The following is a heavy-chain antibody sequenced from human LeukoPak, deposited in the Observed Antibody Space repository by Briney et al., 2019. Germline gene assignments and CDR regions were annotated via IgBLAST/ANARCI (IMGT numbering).Heavy chain of an antibody. CDR3: ARGRPHYHDILTGYIEAYYFDY. D-gene: IGHD3-9*01. V-gene: IGHV4-59*01. J-gene: IGHJ4*02. CDR2: IYYSGST. CDR1: GGSISSYY. Sequence: PSETLFLTCTVSGGSISSYYWSWIRQPPGKGLEWIGYIYYSGSTNYNPSLKSRVTISVDTSKNQFSLKLSSVTAADTAVYYCARGRPHYHDILTGYIEAYYFDYWGQGTLVTVSS.